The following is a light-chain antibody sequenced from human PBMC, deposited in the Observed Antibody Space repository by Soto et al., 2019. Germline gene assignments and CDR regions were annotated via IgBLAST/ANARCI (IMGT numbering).Light chain of an antibody. V-gene: IGKV1-27*01. CDR2: SAS. J-gene: IGKJ4*01. CDR1: QDISID. CDR3: HKYNSLPPT. Sequence: DFQMTQSPSSLSASIGDRVTITCRASQDISIDLAWYQQKPGKAPKLLISSASTLQSGVPSRFSGSEYATDFTLTITNLQPEDVATYYCHKYNSLPPTFGGGTKVEIK.